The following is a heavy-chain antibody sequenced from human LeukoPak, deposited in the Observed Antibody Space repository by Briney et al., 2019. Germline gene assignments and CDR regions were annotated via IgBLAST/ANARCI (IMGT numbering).Heavy chain of an antibody. J-gene: IGHJ4*02. V-gene: IGHV3-30*18. CDR2: ISYDGSNK. D-gene: IGHD5-12*01. CDR1: GFTFSSYG. CDR3: AKELGGYSGYDHRFYFDY. Sequence: PGRSLRLSCAASGFTFSSYGMHWVRQAPGKGLAWVAVISYDGSNKYYADSVKGRFTISRDNSKNTLYLQMNSLRAEDTAVYYCAKELGGYSGYDHRFYFDYWGQGTLVTVSS.